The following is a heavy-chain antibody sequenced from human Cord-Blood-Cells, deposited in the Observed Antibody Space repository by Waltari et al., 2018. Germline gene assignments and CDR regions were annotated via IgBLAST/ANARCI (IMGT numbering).Heavy chain of an antibody. Sequence: QVQLVQSGAEVKKPGSSVKVSCKASGDTFSSYAISGVRQAPGQGLEWMGGIIPIFGTANYAQKFQGRVTITADESTSTAYMELSSLRSEDTAVYYCARGDCTNGVCYDAFDIWGQGTMVTVSS. J-gene: IGHJ3*02. D-gene: IGHD2-8*01. CDR3: ARGDCTNGVCYDAFDI. V-gene: IGHV1-69*12. CDR1: GDTFSSYA. CDR2: IIPIFGTA.